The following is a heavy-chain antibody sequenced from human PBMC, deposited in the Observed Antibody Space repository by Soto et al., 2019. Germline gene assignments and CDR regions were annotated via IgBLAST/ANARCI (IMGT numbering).Heavy chain of an antibody. Sequence: QVELVQSGGEMRKPGASVTVSCKTAGYTFSRFGITWLRQAPGQGLEWMGWISPYSGNPKYAQKFQGRVTITTDNSTNTVYMDLRGLRSDDTATYYCAKTHTNEPGRFDPLGQGTLVTVPP. CDR3: AKTHTNEPGRFDP. J-gene: IGHJ5*02. V-gene: IGHV1-18*04. CDR2: ISPYSGNP. CDR1: GYTFSRFG.